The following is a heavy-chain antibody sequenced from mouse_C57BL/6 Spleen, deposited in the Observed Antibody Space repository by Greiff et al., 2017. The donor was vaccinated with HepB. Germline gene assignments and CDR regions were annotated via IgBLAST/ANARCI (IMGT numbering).Heavy chain of an antibody. CDR3: ARGPLDY. CDR1: GYTFTDYY. Sequence: QVQLKESGAELVRPGASVKLSCKASGYTFTDYYINWVKQRPGQGLEWIARIYPGSGNTYYNEKFKGKATLTAEKSSSTAYMQLSSLTSEDSAVYFCARGPLDYWGQGTTLTVSS. V-gene: IGHV1-76*01. J-gene: IGHJ2*01. CDR2: IYPGSGNT.